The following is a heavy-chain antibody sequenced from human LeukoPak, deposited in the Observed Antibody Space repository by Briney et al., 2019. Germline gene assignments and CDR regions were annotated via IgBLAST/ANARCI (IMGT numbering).Heavy chain of an antibody. CDR2: IGRSSTDT. CDR1: GITFSDYD. V-gene: IGHV3-11*03. CDR3: TTFRGWYIAH. Sequence: GGSLRLSCAASGITFSDYDMTWIRQAPGKGLEWVSSIGRSSTDTKYADSVKGRFTISRDDAKNSVYLQMNSLRAEDTAVYYCTTFRGWYIAHWGQGSLVTVSS. D-gene: IGHD6-19*01. J-gene: IGHJ4*02.